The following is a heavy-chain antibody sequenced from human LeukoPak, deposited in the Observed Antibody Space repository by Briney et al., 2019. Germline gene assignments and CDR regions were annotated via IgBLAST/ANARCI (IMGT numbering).Heavy chain of an antibody. CDR3: VGEDSGGWRFDY. J-gene: IGHJ4*02. Sequence: SETLSLTCAVSSGSISSGGYSWSWVRQPPGKGLELIGCIYHSGSTYYNPSLKSRVTISVDRSKNQFSLKLSSVTAADTAVYYCVGEDSGGWRFDYWGQGTLVIVSS. CDR1: SGSISSGGYS. CDR2: IYHSGST. D-gene: IGHD3-22*01. V-gene: IGHV4-30-2*01.